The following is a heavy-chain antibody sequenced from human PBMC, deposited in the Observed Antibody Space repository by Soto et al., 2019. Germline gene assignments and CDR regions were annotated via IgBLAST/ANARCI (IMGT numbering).Heavy chain of an antibody. D-gene: IGHD1-26*01. J-gene: IGHJ4*02. V-gene: IGHV3-30-3*01. Sequence: GGSLRLSCAASGFTFSSYAMHWVRQAPGKGLEWVAVISYDGSNKYHADSVKGRFTISRDNSKNTLYLQMNSLRAEDTAVYYCAREEAFSGSYYPFDYWGQGTLVTVSS. CDR1: GFTFSSYA. CDR2: ISYDGSNK. CDR3: AREEAFSGSYYPFDY.